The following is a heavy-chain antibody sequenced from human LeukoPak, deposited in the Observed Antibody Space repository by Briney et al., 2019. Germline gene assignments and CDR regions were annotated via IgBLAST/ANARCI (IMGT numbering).Heavy chain of an antibody. J-gene: IGHJ4*02. V-gene: IGHV3-7*01. CDR2: IKQNVSEK. CDR1: GFTFSSYA. Sequence: GGSLRLSCAASGFTFSSYAMHWVRQAPGKGLEWVANIKQNVSEKYYVDSVKGRFTISRDNAKNSLYLQMNSLRAEDTAVYYCARDRTHSSGYYYSDYWGQGTLVTVSS. CDR3: ARDRTHSSGYYYSDY. D-gene: IGHD3-22*01.